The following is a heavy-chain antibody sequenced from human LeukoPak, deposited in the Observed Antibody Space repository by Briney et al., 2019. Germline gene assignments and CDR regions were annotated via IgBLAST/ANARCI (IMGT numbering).Heavy chain of an antibody. CDR3: ARGGGHSYGLTGDYYYGMDV. J-gene: IGHJ6*02. V-gene: IGHV1-3*01. Sequence: GASVKVSCKASGYTFTSYAMHWVRQAPGQRLEWMGWINAGNGNTKYSQKFQGRVTITRDTSASTAYMELSSLRSEDTAVYYCARGGGHSYGLTGDYYYGMDVWGQGTTVTASS. CDR2: INAGNGNT. D-gene: IGHD5-18*01. CDR1: GYTFTSYA.